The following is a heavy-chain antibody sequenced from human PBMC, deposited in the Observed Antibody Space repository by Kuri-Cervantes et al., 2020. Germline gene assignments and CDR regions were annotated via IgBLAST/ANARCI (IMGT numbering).Heavy chain of an antibody. CDR3: ARVSSPADIVVVPAAIYYYYYYGMDV. Sequence: GGSLRPSCAASGFTFSSYAMHWVRQAPGKGLEWVAVISYNGSNKYYADSVKGRFTISRDNSKNTLYLQMNSLRAEDTAVYYCARVSSPADIVVVPAAIYYYYYYGMDVWGQGTTVTVSS. J-gene: IGHJ6*02. CDR1: GFTFSSYA. CDR2: ISYNGSNK. D-gene: IGHD2-2*02. V-gene: IGHV3-30-3*01.